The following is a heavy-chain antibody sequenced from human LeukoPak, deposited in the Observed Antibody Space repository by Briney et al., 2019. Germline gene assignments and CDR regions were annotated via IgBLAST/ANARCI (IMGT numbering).Heavy chain of an antibody. J-gene: IGHJ5*02. V-gene: IGHV4-59*01. D-gene: IGHD3-10*01. CDR3: ARGNIGNMVRGVIDWFDP. CDR1: GGSISSYY. Sequence: PSETLSLTCTVSGGSISSYYWSWIRQPPGKGLEWIGYIYYSGSTNYNPSLKSRATISVDTSKNQFSLKLSSVTAADTAVYYCARGNIGNMVRGVIDWFDPWGQGTLVTVSS. CDR2: IYYSGST.